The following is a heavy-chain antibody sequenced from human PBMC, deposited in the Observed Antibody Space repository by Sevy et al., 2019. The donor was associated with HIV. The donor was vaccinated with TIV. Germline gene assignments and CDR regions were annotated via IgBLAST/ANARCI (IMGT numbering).Heavy chain of an antibody. D-gene: IGHD3-10*01. CDR1: GFTFDDYA. CDR3: VKDGNAMVRGIILRTYYYMDV. J-gene: IGHJ6*03. CDR2: ISWDGGST. Sequence: GGSLRLSCGAFGFTFDDYAMHWVRQPPGRGLEWVSLISWDGGSTYYADPVKGRFTISRDNRKNSLYLQMNSLRVEDTALYYCVKDGNAMVRGIILRTYYYMDVWGKGTTVTVSS. V-gene: IGHV3-43D*04.